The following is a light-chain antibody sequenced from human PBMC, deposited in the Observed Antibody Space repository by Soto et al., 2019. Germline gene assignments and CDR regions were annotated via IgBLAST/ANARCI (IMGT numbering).Light chain of an antibody. Sequence: DIQLTQSPSFLSASVGERVTITCRASQGINNYLAWYQQKPGKAPKLLIYAASTLQSGVPPRFSGSGSGTEFTLTVSSLQPEDFATYYCQQLNSYPFITFDQGTRLEIK. CDR2: AAS. CDR1: QGINNY. J-gene: IGKJ5*01. V-gene: IGKV1-9*01. CDR3: QQLNSYPFIT.